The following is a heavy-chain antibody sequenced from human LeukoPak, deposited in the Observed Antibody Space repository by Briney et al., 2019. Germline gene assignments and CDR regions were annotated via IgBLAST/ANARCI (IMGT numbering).Heavy chain of an antibody. D-gene: IGHD6-19*01. CDR2: ISSSSSYI. J-gene: IGHJ4*02. V-gene: IGHV3-21*04. CDR1: GLTVSSNY. CDR3: AKIAVAGVFDY. Sequence: GGSLRLLCAASGLTVSSNYMNSVSQPPGRGLEWVSSISSSSSYIYYADSVKGRFTISRDNSKNTLYLQMNSLRAEDTAVYYCAKIAVAGVFDYWGQGTLVTVSS.